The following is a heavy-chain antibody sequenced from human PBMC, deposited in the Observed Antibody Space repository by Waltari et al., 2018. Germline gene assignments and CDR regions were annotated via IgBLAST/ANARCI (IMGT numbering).Heavy chain of an antibody. CDR2: TYYRSTFYN. Sequence: QVQLQQSGPGLVKPSQTLSLTCAISGAGVSSNNPSWHWIRQSPSRGLEWLGRTYYRSTFYNDYAVSVKGRITINADTSKNQFSLQLNSVTPEDTAVYYCARGDGYTGFDYWGQGTLVTVSS. V-gene: IGHV6-1*01. D-gene: IGHD5-12*01. CDR1: GAGVSSNNPS. J-gene: IGHJ4*02. CDR3: ARGDGYTGFDY.